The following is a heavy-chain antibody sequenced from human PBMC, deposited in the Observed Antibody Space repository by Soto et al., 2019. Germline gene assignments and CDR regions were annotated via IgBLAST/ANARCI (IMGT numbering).Heavy chain of an antibody. CDR3: AGGDYYHSSGYYFYYYTMDV. V-gene: IGHV4-39*01. J-gene: IGHJ6*02. D-gene: IGHD3-22*01. CDR1: GGSISSSGYY. CDR2: VYYGGST. Sequence: SETLSLTCTVSGGSISSSGYYWGWIRQPPGKGLEWIGNVYYGGSTYYNPSLKSRVTISVETSKSQFSLKLSSVTAADTAVYYCAGGDYYHSSGYYFYYYTMDVWGQGTTVTVS.